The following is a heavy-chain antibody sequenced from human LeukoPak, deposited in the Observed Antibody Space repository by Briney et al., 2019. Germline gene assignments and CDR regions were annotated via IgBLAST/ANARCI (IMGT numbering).Heavy chain of an antibody. CDR1: GFTFSGSA. Sequence: PGGSLRLSCAASGFTFSGSAMHWVRQASGKGLEWVGRIRSKANSYATAYAASVKGRFTISRDDSKNTAYLQMNSLKTEDTAVYYCTPPPTASVDYWGQGTLVTVSS. V-gene: IGHV3-73*01. D-gene: IGHD5-18*01. J-gene: IGHJ4*02. CDR2: IRSKANSYAT. CDR3: TPPPTASVDY.